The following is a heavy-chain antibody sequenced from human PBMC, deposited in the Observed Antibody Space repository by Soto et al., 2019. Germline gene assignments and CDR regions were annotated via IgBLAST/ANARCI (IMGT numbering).Heavy chain of an antibody. V-gene: IGHV2-5*02. CDR1: GTSLTMSGVG. CDR3: THSPEYPVFDY. Sequence: QITLKESGPTLVKPTQTLTLTCTFSGTSLTMSGVGVGWIRQPPGKALEWLALIYWDDDKRYSPSLKNRLTITKDTSKNQVVLRMINMDPVDTATYYCTHSPEYPVFDYWGQGTLVTVSS. CDR2: IYWDDDK. J-gene: IGHJ4*02.